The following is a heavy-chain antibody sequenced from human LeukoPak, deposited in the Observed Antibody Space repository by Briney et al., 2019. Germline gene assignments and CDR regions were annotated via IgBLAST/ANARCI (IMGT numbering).Heavy chain of an antibody. Sequence: SETPSLTCTVSGGSISSSSYYWGWIRQPPGKGLEWIGSIYYSGSTYYNPSLKSRVTISVDTSKNQFSLKLSSVTAADTAVYYCARHVRNRGYDILTGHFDYWGQGTLVTVSS. V-gene: IGHV4-39*01. CDR2: IYYSGST. J-gene: IGHJ4*02. D-gene: IGHD3-9*01. CDR1: GGSISSSSYY. CDR3: ARHVRNRGYDILTGHFDY.